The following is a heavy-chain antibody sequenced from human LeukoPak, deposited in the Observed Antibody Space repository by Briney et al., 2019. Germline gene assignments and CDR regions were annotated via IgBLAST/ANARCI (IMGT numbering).Heavy chain of an antibody. CDR3: ASENSVAAFDI. D-gene: IGHD5/OR15-5a*01. Sequence: KTSETLSLTCTVSGGSISSYYWSWIRQPPGKGLEWIGYIYYSGSTNYNPSLKSRVTISVNTSKNQFSLKLSSVTAADTAVYYCASENSVAAFDIWGQGTMVTVSS. CDR2: IYYSGST. CDR1: GGSISSYY. V-gene: IGHV4-59*01. J-gene: IGHJ3*02.